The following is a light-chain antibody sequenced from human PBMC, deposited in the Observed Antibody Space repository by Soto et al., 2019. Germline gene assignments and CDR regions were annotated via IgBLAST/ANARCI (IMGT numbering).Light chain of an antibody. V-gene: IGLV2-14*01. J-gene: IGLJ1*01. CDR1: SSDVGLYDY. Sequence: QSALTQPASVTGPPGQSITISCTGTSSDVGLYDYVSWYQQYPGKVPKLIIYEVSNRPSGISDRFSGSKSGNTASLTISRLQSEDEADYYCCSYTSSDTYVFGTGTKVTVL. CDR3: CSYTSSDTYV. CDR2: EVS.